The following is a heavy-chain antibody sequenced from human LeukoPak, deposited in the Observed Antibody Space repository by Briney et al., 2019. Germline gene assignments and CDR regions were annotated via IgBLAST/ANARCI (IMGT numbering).Heavy chain of an antibody. CDR2: ISYDGSNK. V-gene: IGHV3-30*04. Sequence: PGRSLRLSCVASGFTFRSYAMHWVRQAPGKGLEWVAVISYDGSNKYYADSVKGRFTISRDNSKNTLYLQMNSLRAEDTAVYYCARVPQRYCSGGSCSLGYYGMDVWGKGTTVTVSS. J-gene: IGHJ6*04. CDR1: GFTFRSYA. D-gene: IGHD2-15*01. CDR3: ARVPQRYCSGGSCSLGYYGMDV.